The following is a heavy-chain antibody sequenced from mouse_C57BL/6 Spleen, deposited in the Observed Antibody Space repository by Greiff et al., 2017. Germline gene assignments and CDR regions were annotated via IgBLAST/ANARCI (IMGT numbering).Heavy chain of an antibody. D-gene: IGHD2-2*01. CDR3: TREEGVTTLDY. V-gene: IGHV1-15*01. J-gene: IGHJ2*01. CDR1: GYTFTDYE. CDR2: IDPETGGT. Sequence: QVQLKQSGAELVRPGASVTLSCKASGYTFTDYEMHWVKQTPVHGLEWIGAIDPETGGTAYNQKFKGKAILTADKSSSTAYMELRSLTSEDSAVYYCTREEGVTTLDYWGQGTTLTVSS.